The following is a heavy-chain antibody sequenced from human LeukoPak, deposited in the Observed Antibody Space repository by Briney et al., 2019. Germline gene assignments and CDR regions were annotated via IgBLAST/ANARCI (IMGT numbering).Heavy chain of an antibody. CDR2: IKQDGSEK. J-gene: IGHJ4*02. V-gene: IGHV3-7*01. CDR3: ARDPLRYGSGSYPDDTFDY. Sequence: PGGSLRLSCAASGFTFSSYWMSWVRQAPGKGLDWVANIKQDGSEKYYVDSVKGRFTISRDNAKNSLYLQMNSLRAEDTAVYYCARDPLRYGSGSYPDDTFDYWGQGTLVTVSS. D-gene: IGHD3-10*01. CDR1: GFTFSSYW.